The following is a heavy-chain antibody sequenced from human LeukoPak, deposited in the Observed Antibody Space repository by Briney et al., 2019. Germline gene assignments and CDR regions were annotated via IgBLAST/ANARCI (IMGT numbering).Heavy chain of an antibody. V-gene: IGHV3-21*01. CDR2: ITSSSSYI. D-gene: IGHD2-2*02. Sequence: KPGGSLRLSCAASGSTFSSYSMNWVRQAPGKGLEWVSSITSSSSYIYYADSVKGRFTISRDNAKNSLYLQMNSLRAEDTAIYYCAREPSLPVAITAPGAFDPWGQGTLVTVSS. CDR3: AREPSLPVAITAPGAFDP. CDR1: GSTFSSYS. J-gene: IGHJ5*02.